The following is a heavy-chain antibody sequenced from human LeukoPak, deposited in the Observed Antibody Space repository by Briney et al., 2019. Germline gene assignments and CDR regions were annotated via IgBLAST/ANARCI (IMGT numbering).Heavy chain of an antibody. D-gene: IGHD2-21*02. J-gene: IGHJ4*02. CDR2: INSDGSST. CDR1: GFTFSSYW. V-gene: IGHV3-74*01. CDR3: SRARGGDSLFDY. Sequence: GGSLRLSYAASGFTFSSYWMHWVRQAPGKGLVWVSRINSDGSSTSYADSAKGRLTISRDNAKNTLYLQMNSLRAEDTAVYYCSRARGGDSLFDYWGQGTLVTVSS.